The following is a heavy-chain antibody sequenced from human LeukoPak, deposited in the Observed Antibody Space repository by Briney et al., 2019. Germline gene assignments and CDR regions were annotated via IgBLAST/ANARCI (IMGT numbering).Heavy chain of an antibody. CDR1: GFTFSSYA. J-gene: IGHJ3*02. V-gene: IGHV3-30*04. D-gene: IGHD3-22*01. CDR2: ISYDGSNK. Sequence: GGSLRLSYAASGFTFSSYAMHWVRQAPGKGLEWVAVISYDGSNKYYADSVKGRFTISRDNSKNTLYLQMNSLRAEDTAVYYCAGSDDALYYYDSSGYHLGAFDIWGQGTMVTVSS. CDR3: AGSDDALYYYDSSGYHLGAFDI.